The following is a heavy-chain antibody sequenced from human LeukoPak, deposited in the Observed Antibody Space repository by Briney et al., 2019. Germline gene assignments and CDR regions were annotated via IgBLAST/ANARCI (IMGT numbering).Heavy chain of an antibody. V-gene: IGHV6-1*01. CDR3: ARDPIAAAGFNWFDP. CDR1: GDSVSSNSAA. J-gene: IGHJ5*02. D-gene: IGHD6-13*01. Sequence: SQTLSLTCALSGDSVSSNSAAWNWVRQSPSRGLEWLGRTYYRSKWYNDYAVSVKSRITINPDTSKNQFSLQLNSVTPEDTAVYYCARDPIAAAGFNWFDPWGQGTLVTVSS. CDR2: TYYRSKWYN.